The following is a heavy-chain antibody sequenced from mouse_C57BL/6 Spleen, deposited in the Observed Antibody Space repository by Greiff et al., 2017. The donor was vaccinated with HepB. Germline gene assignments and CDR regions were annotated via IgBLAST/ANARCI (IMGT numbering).Heavy chain of an antibody. V-gene: IGHV5-17*01. CDR2: ISSGSSTI. CDR1: GFTFSDYG. Sequence: EVKVEESGGGLVKPGGSLKLSCAASGFTFSDYGMHWVRQAPEKGLEWVAYISSGSSTIYYADTVKGRFTISRDNAKNTLFLQMTSLRSEDTAMYYCAREFYYGSSYYFDYWGQGTTLTVSS. J-gene: IGHJ2*01. CDR3: AREFYYGSSYYFDY. D-gene: IGHD1-1*01.